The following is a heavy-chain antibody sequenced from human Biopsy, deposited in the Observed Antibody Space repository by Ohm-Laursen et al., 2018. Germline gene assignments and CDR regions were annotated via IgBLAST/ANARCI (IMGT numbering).Heavy chain of an antibody. D-gene: IGHD1-26*01. CDR1: GGSPFTDSITRYY. CDR2: VYYTGTT. V-gene: IGHV4-59*12. CDR3: ARDLHGRGPNWGASTGVLDL. J-gene: IGHJ3*01. Sequence: SETLSLTCTVVSGGSPFTDSITRYYWNWIRQSPGKGLEWIGVVYYTGTTTYNPSFKSRVTLSMDTSNNQVSLRLLSVTAADTAVYFCARDLHGRGPNWGASTGVLDLWDHGTAVTVSS.